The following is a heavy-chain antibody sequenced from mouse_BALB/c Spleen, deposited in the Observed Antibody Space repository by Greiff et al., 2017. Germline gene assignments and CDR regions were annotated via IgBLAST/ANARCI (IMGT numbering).Heavy chain of an antibody. CDR2: ISYSGST. CDR1: GYSITSDYA. Sequence: EVKLMESGPGLVKPSQSLSLTCTVTGYSITSDYAWNWIRQFPGNKLEWMGYISYSGSTSYNPSLKSRISITRDTSKNQFFLQLNSVTTEDTATYYCAREDGSFAYWGQGTLVTVSA. D-gene: IGHD2-3*01. J-gene: IGHJ3*01. V-gene: IGHV3-2*02. CDR3: AREDGSFAY.